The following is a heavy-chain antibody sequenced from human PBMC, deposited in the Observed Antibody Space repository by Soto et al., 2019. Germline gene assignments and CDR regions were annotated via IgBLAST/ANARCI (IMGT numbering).Heavy chain of an antibody. D-gene: IGHD3-10*01. CDR2: MNPNSGNT. CDR3: ARGRVLLWFGELLPYYYYGVDV. CDR1: GYTFTSYD. V-gene: IGHV1-8*01. Sequence: ASVKVSCKASGYTFTSYDINWVRQATGQGLEWMGWMNPNSGNTGYAQKFQGRVTMTRNTSISTAYMELSSLRSEDTAVYYCARGRVLLWFGELLPYYYYGVDVWGQGTTVTVPS. J-gene: IGHJ6*02.